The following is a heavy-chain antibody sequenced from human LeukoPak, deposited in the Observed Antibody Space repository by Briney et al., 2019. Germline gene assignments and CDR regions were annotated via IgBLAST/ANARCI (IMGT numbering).Heavy chain of an antibody. CDR3: ARDNEYSLEFAFDI. D-gene: IGHD5-18*01. J-gene: IGHJ3*02. V-gene: IGHV1-24*01. CDR1: GYTLTELS. CDR2: FDPEDGET. Sequence: GASVKVSCKVSGYTLTELSMHWVRQAPGKGLEWMGGFDPEDGETIYAQKFQGRVTMTEDTSTDTAYMELRSLRSDDTAVYYCARDNEYSLEFAFDIWGQGTMVTVSS.